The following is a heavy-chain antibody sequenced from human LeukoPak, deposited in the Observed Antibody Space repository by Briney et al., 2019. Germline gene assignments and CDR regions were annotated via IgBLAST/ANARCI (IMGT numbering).Heavy chain of an antibody. Sequence: PSETLSLTCTVSGGSISSYYWSWIRQPAGKGLEWIGRIYTSGSTNYNPSLKSRVTMSVDTSKNQFSLKLSSVTAADTAVYYCARLTQRIISEWELGLYYFDYWGQGTLVTVSS. CDR2: IYTSGST. CDR1: GGSISSYY. J-gene: IGHJ4*02. V-gene: IGHV4-4*07. D-gene: IGHD1-26*01. CDR3: ARLTQRIISEWELGLYYFDY.